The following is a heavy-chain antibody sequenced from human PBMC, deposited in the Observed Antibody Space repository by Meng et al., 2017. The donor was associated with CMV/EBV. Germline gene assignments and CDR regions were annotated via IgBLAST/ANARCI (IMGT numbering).Heavy chain of an antibody. Sequence: SVKVSCKASGGTFSSYAISWVRQAPGQGLEWMGGIIPISGTANYAQKFQGRVTITTDESTSTAYMELSSLRSEDTAVYYCARDGTDCSSTSCRIDYYYYGMDVWGQGTTVTVSS. D-gene: IGHD2-2*01. V-gene: IGHV1-69*05. CDR1: GGTFSSYA. CDR3: ARDGTDCSSTSCRIDYYYYGMDV. CDR2: IIPISGTA. J-gene: IGHJ6*02.